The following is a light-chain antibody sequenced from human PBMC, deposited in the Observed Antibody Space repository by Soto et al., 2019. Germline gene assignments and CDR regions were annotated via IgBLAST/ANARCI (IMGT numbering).Light chain of an antibody. J-gene: IGKJ4*01. Sequence: EIVMTQSPATLSVSPGDRATLSCRASQSVSSSLAWYQQIPGQAPRLLIYDASTRATGIPARFGGSGSGTEFTLTINSLQSEDSAVYYCQQCNNWPPLTFGGGTKVELK. CDR1: QSVSSS. V-gene: IGKV3-15*01. CDR3: QQCNNWPPLT. CDR2: DAS.